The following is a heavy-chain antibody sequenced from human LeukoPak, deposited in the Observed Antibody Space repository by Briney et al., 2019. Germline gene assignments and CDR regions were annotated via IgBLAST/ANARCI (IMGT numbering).Heavy chain of an antibody. V-gene: IGHV4-59*12. CDR1: GGSISSYY. J-gene: IGHJ6*02. CDR3: ARTYYGSGSYLQYYYYGMDV. D-gene: IGHD3-10*01. CDR2: IYYSGST. Sequence: SETLSLTCTVSGGSISSYYWSWIRQPPGKGLEWIGYIYYSGSTNYNPSLKSRVTISVDTSKNQFSLKLSSVTAADTAVYYCARTYYGSGSYLQYYYYGMDVWGQGTTVTVS.